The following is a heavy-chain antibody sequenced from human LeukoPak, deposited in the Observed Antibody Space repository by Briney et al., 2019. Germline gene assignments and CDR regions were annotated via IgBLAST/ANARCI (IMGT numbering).Heavy chain of an antibody. V-gene: IGHV3-23*01. CDR1: AFTFSSYA. CDR3: AIDHRFLECLLTAYDAFDI. D-gene: IGHD3-3*01. CDR2: ITDSGGST. J-gene: IGHJ3*02. Sequence: GGSLRLSCAPSAFTFSSYAMSWGRPAPEEGGEWVSAITDSGGSTFSADSVKGRFTISRDNSKNTLYLQMTTMRHAKTPVYYCAIDHRFLECLLTAYDAFDIWGQGTMVTVSS.